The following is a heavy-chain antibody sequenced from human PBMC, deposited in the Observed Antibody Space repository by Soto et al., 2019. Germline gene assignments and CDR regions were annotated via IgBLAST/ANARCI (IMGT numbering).Heavy chain of an antibody. J-gene: IGHJ4*02. D-gene: IGHD1-1*01. CDR3: ARVGRNGDYYFDY. V-gene: IGHV3-21*01. Sequence: GGSLRLSCAASGFTFSSYSMNWVRQAPGKGLEWVSSISSSSSYIYYADSVKGRFTISRDNAKNSLYLQMNSLRAEDTAVYYCARVGRNGDYYFDYWGQGTLVTVSS. CDR1: GFTFSSYS. CDR2: ISSSSSYI.